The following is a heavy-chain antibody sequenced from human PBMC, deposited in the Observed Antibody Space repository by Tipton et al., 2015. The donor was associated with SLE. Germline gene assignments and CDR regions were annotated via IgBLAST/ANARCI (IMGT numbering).Heavy chain of an antibody. V-gene: IGHV3-23*01. J-gene: IGHJ6*02. CDR2: ISVTGGST. Sequence: SLRLSCVASGFTFSRHTMSWVRQAPGKGLEWVSAISVTGGSTYYAVSVKGRFTISRDNSKNTLYLQMNSLRAEDTAVYYCARELLPLYGMDVWGQGP. CDR3: ARELLPLYGMDV. CDR1: GFTFSRHT.